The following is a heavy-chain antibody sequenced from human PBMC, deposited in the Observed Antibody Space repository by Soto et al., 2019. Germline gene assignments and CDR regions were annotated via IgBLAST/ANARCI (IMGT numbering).Heavy chain of an antibody. D-gene: IGHD6-19*01. Sequence: GGSLRLSCAASGFTLSNYVMNWVRQAPGKGLEWISCIGSSSVTIFHADSVKGRFTISRDSAKNSLYLQMNSLRAEDTAMYYWARVPSSGWTYYFDYWGLGSLVTISS. CDR2: IGSSSVTI. V-gene: IGHV3-48*01. J-gene: IGHJ4*02. CDR3: ARVPSSGWTYYFDY. CDR1: GFTLSNYV.